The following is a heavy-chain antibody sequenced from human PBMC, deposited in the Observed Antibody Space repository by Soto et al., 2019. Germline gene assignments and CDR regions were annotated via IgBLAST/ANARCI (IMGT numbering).Heavy chain of an antibody. J-gene: IGHJ6*02. V-gene: IGHV1-8*01. CDR1: GYTFTSYD. CDR3: ARIKVTTSLVPLSTNYCYYSGMDV. CDR2: MNPNSGNT. Sequence: QVQLVQSGAEVKKPGASVKVSCKASGYTFTSYDINWVRQATGQGLEWMGWMNPNSGNTGYAQKFQGRVTMTRNTFISTAYMELSSLRSEDTAVYYCARIKVTTSLVPLSTNYCYYSGMDVWGQGTTVTVSS. D-gene: IGHD4-17*01.